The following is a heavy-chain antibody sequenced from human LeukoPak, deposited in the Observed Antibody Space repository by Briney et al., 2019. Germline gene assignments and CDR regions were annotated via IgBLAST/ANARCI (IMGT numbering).Heavy chain of an antibody. J-gene: IGHJ4*02. CDR3: ARVSTVITPFNY. CDR2: IYPGDSGT. Sequence: GESLKISCKGSGYSFTSHWIGWVRQTPGKGLEWMGVIYPGDSGTRYSPSFQGQVTISADKSINTAYLQWSSLKASDTAIYYCARVSTVITPFNYWGQGTLVTVSS. V-gene: IGHV5-51*01. CDR1: GYSFTSHW. D-gene: IGHD4-11*01.